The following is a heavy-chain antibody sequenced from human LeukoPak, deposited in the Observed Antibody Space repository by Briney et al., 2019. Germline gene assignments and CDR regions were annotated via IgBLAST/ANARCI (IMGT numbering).Heavy chain of an antibody. CDR2: ISSSGSII. V-gene: IGHV3-48*03. Sequence: GGSLRLSCAASGSTFSSYEMNWVRQAPGKGLEFISYISSSGSIIYYADSVKGRFTISRDNAKNSLYLQMNSLRAEDTAVYYCASIGYSSSWYAEAYYYYYYMDVWGKGTTVTVSS. D-gene: IGHD6-13*01. CDR3: ASIGYSSSWYAEAYYYYYYMDV. J-gene: IGHJ6*03. CDR1: GSTFSSYE.